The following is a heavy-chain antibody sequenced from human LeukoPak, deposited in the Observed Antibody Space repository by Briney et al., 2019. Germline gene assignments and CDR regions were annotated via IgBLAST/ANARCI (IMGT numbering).Heavy chain of an antibody. CDR3: ARDMYSNYVIWFDP. Sequence: GGSLRLACAASGFTFSSYSMNWVRQAPGKGLEWVSSISSSSSYIYYADSVKGRFTISRDNAKNSLYLQMNSLRAEDTAVYYCARDMYSNYVIWFDPWGQGTLVTVSS. CDR1: GFTFSSYS. J-gene: IGHJ5*02. D-gene: IGHD4-11*01. CDR2: ISSSSSYI. V-gene: IGHV3-21*01.